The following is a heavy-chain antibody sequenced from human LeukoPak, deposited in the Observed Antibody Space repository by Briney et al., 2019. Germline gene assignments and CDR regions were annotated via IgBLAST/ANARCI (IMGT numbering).Heavy chain of an antibody. J-gene: IGHJ4*02. CDR2: IYWNDDK. D-gene: IGHD1-26*01. Sequence: SGPTLVNPTQTLTLTCTFSGFSLSTSGVGVGWIRQPPGKALEWLALIYWNDDKRYSPSLKSRLTITKDTSKNQVVLTMTNMDPVDTATYYCAYSDYSGSYFANFDYWGQGTLVTVSS. CDR3: AYSDYSGSYFANFDY. V-gene: IGHV2-5*01. CDR1: GFSLSTSGVG.